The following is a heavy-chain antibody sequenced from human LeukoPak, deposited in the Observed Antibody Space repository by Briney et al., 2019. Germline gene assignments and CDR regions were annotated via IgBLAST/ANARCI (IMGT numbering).Heavy chain of an antibody. Sequence: PSGTLSLTCTVSGGSIRSSYYYWGWIRQPPGKGLEWIGSIYDSGSTYYNPSLKSRVTISVDTSKNQFSLKLSSVTAADTAVYYCARGKYYYGSGSYYKTQAYYGMDVWGQGTTVTVSS. D-gene: IGHD3-10*01. J-gene: IGHJ6*02. CDR1: GGSIRSSYYY. CDR2: IYDSGST. V-gene: IGHV4-39*07. CDR3: ARGKYYYGSGSYYKTQAYYGMDV.